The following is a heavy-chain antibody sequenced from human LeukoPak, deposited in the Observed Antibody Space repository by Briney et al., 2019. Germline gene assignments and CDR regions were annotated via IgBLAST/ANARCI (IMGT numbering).Heavy chain of an antibody. Sequence: SGPALVKPTQTLTLTCTFSGFSLSTSGMRASWIRQPPGKALEWLARIDWDDGKFYSTSLKTRLTISKDTSKNQVVLTMTNMDPVDTATYYCARIPMTLNAFDIWGQGTMVTVSS. CDR2: IDWDDGK. J-gene: IGHJ3*02. V-gene: IGHV2-70*04. D-gene: IGHD2-21*02. CDR1: GFSLSTSGMR. CDR3: ARIPMTLNAFDI.